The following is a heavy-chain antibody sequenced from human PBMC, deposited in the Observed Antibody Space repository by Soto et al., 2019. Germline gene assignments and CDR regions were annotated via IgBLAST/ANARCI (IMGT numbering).Heavy chain of an antibody. V-gene: IGHV1-69*01. J-gene: IGHJ4*02. Sequence: GASLKVSCKASGGTFSSYAISWVRQAPGQGLEWMGGIIPIFGTANYAQKFQGRVTITADESTSTAYMELSSLRSEDTAVYYCPREVYYVIDNWGQGTLVNVSS. CDR3: PREVYYVIDN. D-gene: IGHD3-10*02. CDR1: GGTFSSYA. CDR2: IIPIFGTA.